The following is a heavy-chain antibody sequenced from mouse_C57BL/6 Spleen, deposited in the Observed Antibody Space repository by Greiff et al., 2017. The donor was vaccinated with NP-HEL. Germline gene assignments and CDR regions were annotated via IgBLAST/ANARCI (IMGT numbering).Heavy chain of an antibody. CDR3: ARPYGSSLDY. CDR1: GYTFTSYW. CDR2: IDPSDSET. Sequence: VQLQQPGAELVRPGSSVKLSCKASGYTFTSYWMPWVKQRPIQGLEWIGNIDPSDSETHYNQKFKDKATLTVDKSSSTAYMQLSSLTSEDSAVYDCARPYGSSLDYWGQGTTLTVSS. J-gene: IGHJ2*01. V-gene: IGHV1-52*01. D-gene: IGHD1-1*01.